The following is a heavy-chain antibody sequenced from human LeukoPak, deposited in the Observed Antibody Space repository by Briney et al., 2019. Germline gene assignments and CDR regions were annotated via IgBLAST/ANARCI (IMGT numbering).Heavy chain of an antibody. Sequence: GGSLRLSCAASGFTFSDHYMDWVRQAPGKGLEWVGRARNKANSHTTEYAAPVKDRFTISRDDSKNSLYLQMNSLKTEDTAVYYCARGPTGSYSNFDYWGQGTLVTVSS. D-gene: IGHD1-26*01. J-gene: IGHJ4*02. V-gene: IGHV3-72*01. CDR2: ARNKANSHTT. CDR3: ARGPTGSYSNFDY. CDR1: GFTFSDHY.